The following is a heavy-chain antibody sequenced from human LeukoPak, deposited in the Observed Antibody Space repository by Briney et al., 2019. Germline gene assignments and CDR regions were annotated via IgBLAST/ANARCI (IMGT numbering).Heavy chain of an antibody. V-gene: IGHV3-66*01. CDR3: ARAVSSWYPNDY. J-gene: IGHJ4*02. Sequence: GGSLRLSCAASGFTVSSNYMSWVRQAPGKGLEWVSVIDRGGSTYYADSVKGRFIISRDNSKNTLYLQMSSLRAEDTAVYYCARAVSSWYPNDYWGQGTLVTVSS. CDR2: IDRGGST. D-gene: IGHD6-13*01. CDR1: GFTVSSNY.